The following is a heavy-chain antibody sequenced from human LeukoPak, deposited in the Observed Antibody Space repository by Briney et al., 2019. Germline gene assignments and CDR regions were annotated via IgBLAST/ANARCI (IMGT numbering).Heavy chain of an antibody. J-gene: IGHJ3*02. V-gene: IGHV4-59*01. Sequence: SETLSLTCTVAGGSISSYHWSWIRQPPGKGLQWIGFIYSSGSTNYNPSLKSRVTISLDTSKNQFSLRVSSVTSADTAVYYCARGNSGYDYAFDIWGQGTMVTVSS. CDR3: ARGNSGYDYAFDI. CDR2: IYSSGST. CDR1: GGSISSYH. D-gene: IGHD5-12*01.